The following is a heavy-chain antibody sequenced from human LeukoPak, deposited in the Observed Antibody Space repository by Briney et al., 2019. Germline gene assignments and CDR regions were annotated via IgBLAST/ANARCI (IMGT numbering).Heavy chain of an antibody. Sequence: PGRSLRLSCAASGFTFDDYAMHWVRQAPGKGLEWVSGISWNSGSIGYADSVKGRFTISRDNAKNSLYLQMNSLRAEDMALYYCAKGSRPHYSGSGTFDFWGQGTLVTVSS. CDR2: ISWNSGSI. CDR3: AKGSRPHYSGSGTFDF. J-gene: IGHJ5*01. CDR1: GFTFDDYA. D-gene: IGHD3-10*01. V-gene: IGHV3-9*03.